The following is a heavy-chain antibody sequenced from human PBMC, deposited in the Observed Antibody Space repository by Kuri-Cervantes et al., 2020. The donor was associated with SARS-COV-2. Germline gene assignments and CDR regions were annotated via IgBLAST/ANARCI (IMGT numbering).Heavy chain of an antibody. Sequence: ASVKVSCKVSGYTLTELSMHWVQQAPGKGLEWMGGFDPEDGETIYTQKFQGRVTMTTDTSTSTAYMELRSLRSDDTAVYYCARVAGRVGATYYWGQGTLVTVSS. V-gene: IGHV1-24*01. D-gene: IGHD1-26*01. CDR2: FDPEDGET. CDR3: ARVAGRVGATYY. J-gene: IGHJ4*02. CDR1: GYTLTELS.